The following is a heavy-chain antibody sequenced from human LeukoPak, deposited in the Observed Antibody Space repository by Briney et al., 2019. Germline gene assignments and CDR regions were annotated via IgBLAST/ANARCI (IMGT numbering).Heavy chain of an antibody. D-gene: IGHD3-10*01. CDR1: GYSISSGYY. CDR2: IYHSGIT. J-gene: IGHJ4*02. Sequence: PSETLSLTCTVSGYSISSGYYWGWIRQPPGKGLEWIAIIYHSGITYYNPSLKSRVTISVDTSKNQFSLKLSSVTAADTAVYYCASNLYGSGNYFAYWGQGTLVTVSS. V-gene: IGHV4-38-2*02. CDR3: ASNLYGSGNYFAY.